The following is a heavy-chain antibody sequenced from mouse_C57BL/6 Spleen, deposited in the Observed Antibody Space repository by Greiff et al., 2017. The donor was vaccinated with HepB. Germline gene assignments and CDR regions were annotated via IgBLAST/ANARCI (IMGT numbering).Heavy chain of an antibody. CDR3: TRATTVVATGGYCDY. CDR1: GYTFTDYE. V-gene: IGHV1-15*01. Sequence: QVQLKESGAELVRPGASVTLSCKASGYTFTDYEMHWVKQTPVHGLEWIGAIDPETGGTAYNQKFKGKAILTADKSSSTAYMELRSLTSEDSAVYYCTRATTVVATGGYCDYWGQGTTLTVSS. J-gene: IGHJ2*01. D-gene: IGHD1-1*01. CDR2: IDPETGGT.